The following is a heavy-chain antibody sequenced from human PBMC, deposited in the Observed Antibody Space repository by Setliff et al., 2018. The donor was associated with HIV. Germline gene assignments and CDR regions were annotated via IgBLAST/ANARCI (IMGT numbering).Heavy chain of an antibody. CDR1: GYTFSSYG. CDR3: ARDLGINPQGWFDP. J-gene: IGHJ5*02. CDR2: ISAYNDNP. D-gene: IGHD3-16*01. V-gene: IGHV1-18*01. Sequence: ASVKVSCKASGYTFSSYGVSWVRQAPGQGLEWMGWISAYNDNPNYAQKLQGRVTMTTDTSTSAAYMELRSLRSDDTAVYYCARDLGINPQGWFDPWGQGTLVTVSS.